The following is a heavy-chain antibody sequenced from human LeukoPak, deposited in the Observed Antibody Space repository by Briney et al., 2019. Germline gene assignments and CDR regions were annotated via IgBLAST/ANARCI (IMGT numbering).Heavy chain of an antibody. CDR2: ISSSSSYI. CDR1: GFTFSSYS. Sequence: GGSLRLSCAASGFTFSSYSMNWVRQAPGKGLEWVSSISSSSSYIYYADSVKGRFTISRDNAENSLYLQMNSLRAEDTAVYYCARGLDGYNFNWFDPWGQGTLVTVSS. V-gene: IGHV3-21*01. CDR3: ARGLDGYNFNWFDP. D-gene: IGHD5-24*01. J-gene: IGHJ5*02.